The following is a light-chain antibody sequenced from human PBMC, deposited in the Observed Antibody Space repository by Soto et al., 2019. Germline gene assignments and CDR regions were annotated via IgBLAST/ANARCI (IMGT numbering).Light chain of an antibody. Sequence: ETVLTQSPGTLSLSPGERATLSCRASQSISSGYLAWYQQRPGQAPRLLISGASNRATGIPDRFSGSGSGTDHTLINRRLQPEDFAVYYCQQYGGSPLVTFGGGTKVEIK. CDR3: QQYGGSPLVT. V-gene: IGKV3-20*01. J-gene: IGKJ4*01. CDR1: QSISSGY. CDR2: GAS.